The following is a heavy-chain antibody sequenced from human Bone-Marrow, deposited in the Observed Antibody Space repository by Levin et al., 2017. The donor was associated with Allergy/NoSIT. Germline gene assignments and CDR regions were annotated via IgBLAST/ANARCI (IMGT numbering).Heavy chain of an antibody. CDR1: DYTFIS. CDR2: ISASDGNP. CDR3: ARLPGYCTNGRCYLDGYFQE. V-gene: IGHV1-18*01. J-gene: IGHJ1*01. Sequence: ASVKVSCKASDYTFISIGWVRQAPGQGLEWMGWISASDGNPNYAQNFQGRVTMTTDTSTNTAYMEVRSLRSDDTAVYYCARLPGYCTNGRCYLDGYFQEWGQGTLVIVSS. D-gene: IGHD2-8*01.